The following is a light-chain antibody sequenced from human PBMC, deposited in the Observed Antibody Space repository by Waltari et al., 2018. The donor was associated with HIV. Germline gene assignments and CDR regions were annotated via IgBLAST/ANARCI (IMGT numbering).Light chain of an antibody. CDR1: QSIGTY. J-gene: IGKJ1*01. Sequence: DIQMTQSPSTLSASIGDRVTITCRASQSIGTYLAWVQRTPGKAPKVLIYRTSTLRSGVPSRCGGSGAGTEFTLAISSLQPDDFETYVCQEYNGYPWTFGQGTKVEIK. V-gene: IGKV1-5*03. CDR2: RTS. CDR3: QEYNGYPWT.